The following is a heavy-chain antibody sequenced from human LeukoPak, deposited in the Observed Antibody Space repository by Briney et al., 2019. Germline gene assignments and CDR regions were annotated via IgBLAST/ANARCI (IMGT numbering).Heavy chain of an antibody. CDR2: INPSGGST. V-gene: IGHV1-46*01. CDR1: GYTFTSYY. CDR3: ARGGEYYYDSSGYYLFGYFDY. D-gene: IGHD3-22*01. J-gene: IGHJ4*02. Sequence: ASVKVSCKASGYTFTSYYMHWVRQAPGQGLEWMGIINPSGGSTSYAQKFQGRVTITRDTSASTAYMELSSLRSEDTAVYYCARGGEYYYDSSGYYLFGYFDYWGQGTLVTVSS.